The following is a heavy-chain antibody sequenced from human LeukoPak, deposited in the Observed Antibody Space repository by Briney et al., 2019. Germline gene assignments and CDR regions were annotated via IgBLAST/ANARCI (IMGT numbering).Heavy chain of an antibody. D-gene: IGHD3-10*01. Sequence: GASVKVSCKASGYTFTSYEINWVRQATGQGLEWMGWMNPNSGNTDFPQKFQGRVTLTRNTSISTAYMEVSSLRSDDTAVYYCARDPRQEGSGSYSFDYWGQGTLVTVSS. CDR2: MNPNSGNT. V-gene: IGHV1-8*03. J-gene: IGHJ4*02. CDR3: ARDPRQEGSGSYSFDY. CDR1: GYTFTSYE.